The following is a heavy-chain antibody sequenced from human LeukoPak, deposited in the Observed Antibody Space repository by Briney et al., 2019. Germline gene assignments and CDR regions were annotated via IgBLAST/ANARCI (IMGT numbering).Heavy chain of an antibody. CDR2: INPSGGST. CDR3: ARDREWELEYYFDY. V-gene: IGHV1-46*01. CDR1: GYTFTTYY. D-gene: IGHD1-26*01. Sequence: ASVKVSCKASGYTFTTYYMHWVRQAPGQGLEWKGIINPSGGSTGYAQKFQGRVTMTRDTSTSTVYMELSSLRSEDTAVYYCARDREWELEYYFDYWGQGTLVTVSS. J-gene: IGHJ4*02.